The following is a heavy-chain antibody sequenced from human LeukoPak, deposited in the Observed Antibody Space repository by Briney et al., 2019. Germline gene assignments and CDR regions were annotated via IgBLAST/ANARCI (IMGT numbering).Heavy chain of an antibody. V-gene: IGHV4-39*07. J-gene: IGHJ4*02. CDR3: ARGDWWSFDL. CDR1: GGSISSSSYY. Sequence: SETLSLTCTVSGGSISSSSYYWGWIRQPPGKGLEWIGSIYYSGSTYYNPSLKSRVTISVDTSKNQFSLKLSSVTAADTAVYYCARGDWWSFDLWGQGTLVTVSS. CDR2: IYYSGST. D-gene: IGHD2-8*02.